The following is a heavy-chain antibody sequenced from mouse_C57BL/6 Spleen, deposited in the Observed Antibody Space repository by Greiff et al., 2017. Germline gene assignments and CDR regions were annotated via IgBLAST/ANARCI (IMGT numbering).Heavy chain of an antibody. CDR3: VRETKGPFEY. V-gene: IGHV1-55*01. CDR2: IYPGSGST. Sequence: VQLQQPGAELVKPGASVKMSCKASGYTFTVYWIPWVKQRPGQGLEWIGDIYPGSGSTNYNENFKSKATLTVDTSSSTAYMQRTSQTSEDSAVYYCVRETKGPFEYGGKGTTLT. CDR1: GYTFTVYW. J-gene: IGHJ2*01. D-gene: IGHD1-3*01.